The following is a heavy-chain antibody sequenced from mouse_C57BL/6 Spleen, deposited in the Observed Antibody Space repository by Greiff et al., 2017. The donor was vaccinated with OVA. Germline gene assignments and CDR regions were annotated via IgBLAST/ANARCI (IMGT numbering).Heavy chain of an antibody. Sequence: QVQLQQPGAELVKPGASVKLSCKASGYTFTSYWMHWVKQRPGQGLEWIGMIHPNSGSTNYNEKFKSKATLTVDKSSSTAYMQLSSLTSEDSAVYYCARKGIEWLPLDYWGQGTTLTVSS. CDR3: ARKGIEWLPLDY. CDR1: GYTFTSYW. V-gene: IGHV1-64*01. J-gene: IGHJ2*01. CDR2: IHPNSGST. D-gene: IGHD2-2*01.